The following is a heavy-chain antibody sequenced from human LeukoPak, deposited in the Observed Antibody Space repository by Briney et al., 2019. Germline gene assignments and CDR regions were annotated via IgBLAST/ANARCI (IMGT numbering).Heavy chain of an antibody. CDR3: ARQNDILTGLDY. Sequence: PSETLSLTCTVSGGSISSSSYYWGWIRQPPGKGLEWIGSIYYSGSTYYNPSLKSRVTISVDTSKNQFSLKLSSVAAADTAVYYCARQNDILTGLDYWGQGTLVTVSS. CDR1: GGSISSSSYY. J-gene: IGHJ4*02. V-gene: IGHV4-39*01. D-gene: IGHD3-9*01. CDR2: IYYSGST.